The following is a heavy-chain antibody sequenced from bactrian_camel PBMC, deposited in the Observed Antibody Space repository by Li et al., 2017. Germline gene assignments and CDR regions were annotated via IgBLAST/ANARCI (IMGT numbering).Heavy chain of an antibody. CDR2: ISYYGLP. Sequence: QVQLVESGGGSVQAGGALRLSCAVSLSSYGDYWMAWFRRAPGKERELVAHISYYGLPNYADFVKGRFTISRDNAENRVYLQMNDLRSEDTALYYCATSVATMDDTWGQGTQVTVSS. J-gene: IGHJ4*01. CDR1: LSSYGDYW. V-gene: IGHV3S60*01. CDR3: ATSVATMDDT.